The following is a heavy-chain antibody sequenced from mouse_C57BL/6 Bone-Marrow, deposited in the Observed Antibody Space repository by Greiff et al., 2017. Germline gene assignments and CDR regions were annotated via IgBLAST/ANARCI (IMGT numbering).Heavy chain of an antibody. CDR2: IDPSDSYT. V-gene: IGHV1-69*01. Sequence: QVQLKQPGAELVMPGASVKLSCKASGYTFTSYWMHWVKQRPGQGLEWIGEIDPSDSYTNYNQKFKGKSTLTVDKSSSTAYMQLSSLTSEDSAVYYCAVLRSFDDWGQGTTLTVSS. J-gene: IGHJ2*01. D-gene: IGHD1-1*01. CDR3: AVLRSFDD. CDR1: GYTFTSYW.